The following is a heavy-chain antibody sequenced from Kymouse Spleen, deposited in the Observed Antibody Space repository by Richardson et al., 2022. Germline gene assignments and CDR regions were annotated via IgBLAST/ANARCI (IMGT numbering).Heavy chain of an antibody. D-gene: IGHD1-14*01,IGHD3-16*02. Sequence: QVQLVESGGGVVQPGRSLRLSCAASGFTFSSYGMHWVRQAPGKGLEWVAVISYDGSNKYYADSVKGRFTISRDNSKNTLYLQMNSLRAEDTAVYYCAKGNNNQSKYRTPLYYYGMDVWGQGTTVTVSS. CDR2: ISYDGSNK. V-gene: IGHV3-30*18. J-gene: IGHJ6*02. CDR3: AKGNNNQSKYRTPLYYYGMDV. CDR1: GFTFSSYG.